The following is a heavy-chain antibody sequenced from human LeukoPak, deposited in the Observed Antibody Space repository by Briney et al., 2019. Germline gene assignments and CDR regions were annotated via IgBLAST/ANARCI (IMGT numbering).Heavy chain of an antibody. Sequence: PGGSLRLSCAASGFTFSSYSMNWVRQAPGKGLEWVSSISSSSSYIYYADSVKGRFTISRDNAKNSLYLQMNRLRAEDTAVYYCARDLGGYDSSGWYDFYYFDFWGQGTLVTVSS. D-gene: IGHD6-19*01. CDR2: ISSSSSYI. CDR1: GFTFSSYS. V-gene: IGHV3-21*01. J-gene: IGHJ4*02. CDR3: ARDLGGYDSSGWYDFYYFDF.